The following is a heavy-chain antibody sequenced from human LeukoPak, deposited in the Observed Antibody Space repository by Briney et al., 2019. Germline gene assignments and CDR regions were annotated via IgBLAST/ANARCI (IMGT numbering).Heavy chain of an antibody. J-gene: IGHJ4*02. CDR3: AKTGGATNFGPLDS. V-gene: IGHV3-23*01. Sequence: SLRLSCAVSGFCFSVYYMTWGRQAPGKGREWVSALRNSGSSPYYADSVKGRFTISRDNTQNTLYIQMNRQRAEDTAVYYCAKTGGATNFGPLDSWGQGTLVSVSS. CDR1: GFCFSVYY. D-gene: IGHD1-26*01. CDR2: LRNSGSSP.